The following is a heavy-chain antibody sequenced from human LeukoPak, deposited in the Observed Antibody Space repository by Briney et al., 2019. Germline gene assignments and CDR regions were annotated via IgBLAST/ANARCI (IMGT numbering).Heavy chain of an antibody. CDR3: AKSPGRYSGYDFAYFDY. CDR1: GFTFSSYA. D-gene: IGHD5-12*01. J-gene: IGHJ4*02. V-gene: IGHV3-23*01. Sequence: GRSLRLSCAASGFTFSSYAMSWVRQAPGKGLEWVSAISGSGGSTYYADSVKGRFTISRDNSKNTLYLQMNSLRAEDTAVYYCAKSPGRYSGYDFAYFDYWGRGTLVTVSS. CDR2: ISGSGGST.